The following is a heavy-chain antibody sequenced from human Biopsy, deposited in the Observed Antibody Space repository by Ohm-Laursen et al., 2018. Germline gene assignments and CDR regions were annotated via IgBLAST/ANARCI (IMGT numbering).Heavy chain of an antibody. Sequence: SLRLSCTASGFTFSNYGMHWVRQAPGKGLEWLADILYDGSNKYYGDSVQGRITISRDNSKNTVYLQMNSLRAEDTAIYYCARDSTKNTVTTADYWGQGTLVTVSS. D-gene: IGHD4-11*01. CDR2: ILYDGSNK. V-gene: IGHV3-33*01. J-gene: IGHJ4*02. CDR3: ARDSTKNTVTTADY. CDR1: GFTFSNYG.